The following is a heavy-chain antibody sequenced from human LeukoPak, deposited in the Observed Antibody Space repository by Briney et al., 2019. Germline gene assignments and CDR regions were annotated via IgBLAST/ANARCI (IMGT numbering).Heavy chain of an antibody. J-gene: IGHJ4*02. D-gene: IGHD3-16*02. CDR3: ARGNNLSL. CDR2: IDHSGST. CDR1: VGSFSGYY. Sequence: SETLSLTCAVYVGSFSGYYWTWVRQPPGKGLEWIGEIDHSGSTNYNPSLKSRVTISVDTSKNQFSLKLSSVTAAGTAVYYCARGNNLSLWGQGNLVTVSS. V-gene: IGHV4-34*01.